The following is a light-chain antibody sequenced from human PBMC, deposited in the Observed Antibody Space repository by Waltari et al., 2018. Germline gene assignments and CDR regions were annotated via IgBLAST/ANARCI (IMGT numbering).Light chain of an antibody. CDR3: QHYNSYGT. V-gene: IGKV1-5*03. CDR2: KAS. Sequence: DIQMTQSPSTLSAYVGDRVTITCRASQTISSWLAWYQQKQGKAPKLLIYKASSLESGVPSRFSGSGSGTEFTLTISSLQPDDFATYYCQHYNSYGTFGQGTKVEF. CDR1: QTISSW. J-gene: IGKJ1*01.